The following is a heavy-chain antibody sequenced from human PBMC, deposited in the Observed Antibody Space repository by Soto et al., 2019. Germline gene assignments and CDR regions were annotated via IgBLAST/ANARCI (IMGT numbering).Heavy chain of an antibody. D-gene: IGHD1-7*01. Sequence: PSQTLSLTFAISGDGVSCNSAAWNWIRLSPSRGLEWLARTYYRSRWYNDYAVSVRSRITVNPDTSKNQFSLQLTSVTPEDTAVYYCAGTTSHQWYYMDVWGKGTTVTVSS. CDR3: AGTTSHQWYYMDV. V-gene: IGHV6-1*01. J-gene: IGHJ6*03. CDR2: TYYRSRWYN. CDR1: GDGVSCNSAA.